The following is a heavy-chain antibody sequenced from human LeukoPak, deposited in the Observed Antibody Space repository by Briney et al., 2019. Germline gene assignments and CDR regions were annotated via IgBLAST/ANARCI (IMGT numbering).Heavy chain of an antibody. CDR2: VHLDGRT. CDR1: GGSFINTNW. CDR3: AREGGFYRPLDY. V-gene: IGHV4-4*02. J-gene: IGHJ4*02. D-gene: IGHD3-3*01. Sequence: SGTLSLTCGVSGGSFINTNWWTWVRQPPGKGLEWIGEVHLDGRTNYNPSLESRLTMSVDVSENQVSLKLTSVTAADTAVYYCAREGGFYRPLDYSGQGTLVTVSS.